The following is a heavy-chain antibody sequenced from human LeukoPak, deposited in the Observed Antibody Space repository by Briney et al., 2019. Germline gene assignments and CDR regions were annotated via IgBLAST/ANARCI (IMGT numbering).Heavy chain of an antibody. J-gene: IGHJ4*02. D-gene: IGHD6-19*01. CDR3: ATRDTSGWYYFDY. V-gene: IGHV5-51*01. CDR2: IYPGDSDT. Sequence: ESLQISCKGSGYSFTNYWIGWVRQMPGKGLEWMGIIYPGDSDTRYSPSFQGQVTISADKSISTAYLQWSSLKASDTAMYYCATRDTSGWYYFDYWGQGTLVTVSS. CDR1: GYSFTNYW.